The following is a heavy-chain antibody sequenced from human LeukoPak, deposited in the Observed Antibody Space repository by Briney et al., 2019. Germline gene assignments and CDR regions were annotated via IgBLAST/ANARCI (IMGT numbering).Heavy chain of an antibody. Sequence: GGSLRLSCAASGFTFSGSAMHWVRQAPGKGLEWVAFIWFDGSNKHYADSVKGRFTISRDNSVDTLYLQMNSLRAEDTAVYYCVRDPSGSGFAFDSWGQGALVTVSS. D-gene: IGHD1-1*01. V-gene: IGHV3-33*08. CDR3: VRDPSGSGFAFDS. J-gene: IGHJ4*02. CDR1: GFTFSGSA. CDR2: IWFDGSNK.